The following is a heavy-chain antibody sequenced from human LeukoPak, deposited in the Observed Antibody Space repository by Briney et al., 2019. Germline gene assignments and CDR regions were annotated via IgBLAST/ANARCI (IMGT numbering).Heavy chain of an antibody. CDR2: ISGSGGST. Sequence: GGSLRLSCAASGFTFSSYAMSWVRQAPGKGLEWVSTISGSGGSTYHADSVKGRFTISRDNSKNTLYLQMDSLRAEDTAVYYCAKGPYYYDSSAYHYGAFDIWGQGTMVTVSS. CDR3: AKGPYYYDSSAYHYGAFDI. D-gene: IGHD3-22*01. J-gene: IGHJ3*02. CDR1: GFTFSSYA. V-gene: IGHV3-23*01.